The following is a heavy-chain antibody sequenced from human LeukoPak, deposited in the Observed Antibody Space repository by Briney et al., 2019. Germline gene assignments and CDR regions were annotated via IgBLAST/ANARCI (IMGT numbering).Heavy chain of an antibody. J-gene: IGHJ4*02. Sequence: SETLSLTCTVSGGSISSGGYYWSWIRQPPGKGLEWIGYIYHSGSTYYNPSLKSRVTISVDRSKNQFSLKLSSVTAADTAVYYCARGFDSCYDYWGQGTLVTVSS. V-gene: IGHV4-30-2*01. CDR3: ARGFDSCYDY. D-gene: IGHD2-2*01. CDR2: IYHSGST. CDR1: GGSISSGGYY.